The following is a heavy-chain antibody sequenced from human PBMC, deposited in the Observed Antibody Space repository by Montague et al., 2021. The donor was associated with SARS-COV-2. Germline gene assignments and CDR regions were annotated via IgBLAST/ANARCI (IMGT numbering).Heavy chain of an antibody. Sequence: CPISGDSVSSNIATWNWIRQSPSRGLEWLGRTYYRSKWYNDYAEXVKSRITIDPDTSKHQFSLHLNSVTPEDTAVYYCARIPVGSKYYFDFWGQGTLVTVSS. CDR3: ARIPVGSKYYFDF. D-gene: IGHD2-2*01. CDR1: GDSVSSNIAT. CDR2: TYYRSKWYN. V-gene: IGHV6-1*01. J-gene: IGHJ4*02.